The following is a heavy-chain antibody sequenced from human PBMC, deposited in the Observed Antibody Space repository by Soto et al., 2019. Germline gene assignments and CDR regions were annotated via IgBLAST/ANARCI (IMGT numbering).Heavy chain of an antibody. D-gene: IGHD2-15*01. CDR3: ARHKKRSGGALAGWFDP. V-gene: IGHV4-39*01. CDR2: IYYSGST. Sequence: RQPPGKGLEWIGSIYYSGSTYYNPSLKSRVTISVDTSKNQFSLKLSSVTAADTAVYYCARHKKRSGGALAGWFDPWGQGTLVTVSS. J-gene: IGHJ5*02.